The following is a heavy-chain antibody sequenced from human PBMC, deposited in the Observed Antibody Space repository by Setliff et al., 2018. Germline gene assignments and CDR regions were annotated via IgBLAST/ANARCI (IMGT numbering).Heavy chain of an antibody. CDR3: ARPAYSSRWYEIKGFDY. V-gene: IGHV5-51*01. J-gene: IGHJ4*02. D-gene: IGHD6-13*01. CDR2: IYPGDSDT. CDR1: GYSFTTYW. Sequence: GESLKISCKGSGYSFTTYWIGWVRQMPGKGLEWMGIIYPGDSDTRHSPSFQGQVTISADKSISTAYLQWSSLKASDTAIYYCARPAYSSRWYEIKGFDYWGQGTLVTVSS.